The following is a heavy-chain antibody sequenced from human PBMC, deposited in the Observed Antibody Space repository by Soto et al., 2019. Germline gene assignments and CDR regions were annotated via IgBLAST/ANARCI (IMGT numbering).Heavy chain of an antibody. CDR3: ARGGHVVVVTAALDY. CDR1: GDTFTDYY. Sequence: QVQLVQSGAEVKKPGASVKVSCKASGDTFTDYYIHWVRQAPGQGLEWMGTVNPSGGHTTYAQNFLGRMTMTRDTSTSTLYMELTSLTSEDTAVYYCARGGHVVVVTAALDYWRQGTLVTVSS. J-gene: IGHJ4*02. V-gene: IGHV1-46*01. CDR2: VNPSGGHT. D-gene: IGHD2-21*02.